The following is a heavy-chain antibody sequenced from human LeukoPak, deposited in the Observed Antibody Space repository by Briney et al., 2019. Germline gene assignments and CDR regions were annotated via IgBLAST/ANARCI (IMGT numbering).Heavy chain of an antibody. CDR2: IYDSGST. CDR3: ARGRIGGPKAPFDY. Sequence: SETLSLTCTVSGGSLSNHYWSWIRQPPGKGLEWIGHIYDSGSTTYNPSLKSRVTMSGDTSKNQFSLTLSSVTAADTAVYYCARGRIGGPKAPFDYWGQGTLVTVSS. CDR1: GGSLSNHY. V-gene: IGHV4-59*11. J-gene: IGHJ4*02. D-gene: IGHD3-16*01.